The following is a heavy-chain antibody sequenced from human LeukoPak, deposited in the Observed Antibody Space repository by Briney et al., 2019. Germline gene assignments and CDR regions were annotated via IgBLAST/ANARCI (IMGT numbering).Heavy chain of an antibody. CDR3: ASDSSGWQH. J-gene: IGHJ4*02. V-gene: IGHV3-30*03. Sequence: PGGSLRLSCAASGFTFSSYGMHWVRQAPGKGLEWVAVISYDGSNKYYADSVKGRFTISRDNSKNTLYLQMNSLRAEDMAVYYCASDSSGWQHWGQGTLVTVSS. D-gene: IGHD6-19*01. CDR1: GFTFSSYG. CDR2: ISYDGSNK.